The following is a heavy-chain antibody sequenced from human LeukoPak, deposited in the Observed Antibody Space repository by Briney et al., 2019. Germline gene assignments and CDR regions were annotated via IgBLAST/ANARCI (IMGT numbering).Heavy chain of an antibody. CDR1: GFTFSSYW. Sequence: HPGGSLRLSCAASGFTFSSYWMSWVRQAPGKGLEWVANIKQDGSEKYYVDPVKGRFTISRDNAKNSLYLQMNSLRAEDTAVYYCARDPNCITMVRGEGAKYWYFDLWGRGTLVTVSS. V-gene: IGHV3-7*01. D-gene: IGHD3-10*01. CDR3: ARDPNCITMVRGEGAKYWYFDL. CDR2: IKQDGSEK. J-gene: IGHJ2*01.